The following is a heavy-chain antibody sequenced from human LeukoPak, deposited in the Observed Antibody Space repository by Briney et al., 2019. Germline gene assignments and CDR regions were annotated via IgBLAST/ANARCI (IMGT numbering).Heavy chain of an antibody. CDR2: IYTSGST. D-gene: IGHD3-22*01. J-gene: IGHJ4*02. V-gene: IGHV4-61*02. CDR3: ARENYYDSSGYLNFDY. Sequence: PSETLSLTCTVSGGSISSGSYDWSWIRQPAGKGLEWIGRIYTSGSTNYNPSLKSRVTISVDTSKNQFSLKLSSVTAADTAVYYCARENYYDSSGYLNFDYWGQGTLVTVSS. CDR1: GGSISSGSYD.